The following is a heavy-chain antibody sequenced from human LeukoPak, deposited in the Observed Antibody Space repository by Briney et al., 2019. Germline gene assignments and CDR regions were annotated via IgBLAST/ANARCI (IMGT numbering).Heavy chain of an antibody. D-gene: IGHD3-10*01. V-gene: IGHV3-15*01. CDR3: TTTSGI. CDR1: GFTFSNAW. J-gene: IGHJ4*02. CDR2: IKSKTDGGTT. Sequence: GGSLRLSCAASGFTFSNAWMSWVRQAPGKGLEWVGCIKSKTDGGTTDYAAPVKGRFTISRDDSKNTLYLQMNSLKTEDTAVYYCTTTSGIWGPGTLVTVSS.